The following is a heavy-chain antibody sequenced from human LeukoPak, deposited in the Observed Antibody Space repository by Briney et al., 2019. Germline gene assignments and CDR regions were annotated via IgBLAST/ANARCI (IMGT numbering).Heavy chain of an antibody. CDR2: IYCSGTT. CDR1: GGSISNSSYY. CDR3: ARHVGGRFRSGFDY. D-gene: IGHD6-19*01. V-gene: IGHV4-39*01. Sequence: SSETLSLTCTVSGGSISNSSYYWGWLRQPPGKGLEWIASIYCSGTTYYNPSLKSRVTISVDTSKNQSSLKLSSVTAADTAVYYCARHVGGRFRSGFDYWGQGTLVTVSS. J-gene: IGHJ4*02.